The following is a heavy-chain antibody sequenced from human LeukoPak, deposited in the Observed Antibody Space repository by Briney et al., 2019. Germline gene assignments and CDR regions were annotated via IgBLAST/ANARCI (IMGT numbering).Heavy chain of an antibody. V-gene: IGHV1-18*01. D-gene: IGHD2-15*01. CDR1: GYTFTNYG. CDR2: ISANNGNT. CDR3: ARDIGYCGGGGCRYWFDP. Sequence: ASVKVSCKASGYTFTNYGISWVRQAPGQGLQWMAWISANNGNTNYAQTVQGRVTMTTDTSTNTLYMKMRTLRAHDTAVYYCARDIGYCGGGGCRYWFDPWGQGTLVTVSS. J-gene: IGHJ5*02.